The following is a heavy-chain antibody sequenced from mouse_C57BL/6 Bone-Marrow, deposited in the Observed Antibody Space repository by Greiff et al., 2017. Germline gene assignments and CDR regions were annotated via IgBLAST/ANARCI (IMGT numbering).Heavy chain of an antibody. CDR3: ARFGGCGVTTTVFDV. Sequence: QVQLQQPGTELVKPGASVKLSCKASGYTFTSYWMHWVKQRPGPGLEWIGNVNPSNGGTNYNEKFKNKATLTVDKSSSTAYMQLSSLTSEDSAVYYSARFGGCGVTTTVFDVWGTGTTVTVSS. D-gene: IGHD2-2*01. V-gene: IGHV1-53*01. CDR1: GYTFTSYW. J-gene: IGHJ1*03. CDR2: VNPSNGGT.